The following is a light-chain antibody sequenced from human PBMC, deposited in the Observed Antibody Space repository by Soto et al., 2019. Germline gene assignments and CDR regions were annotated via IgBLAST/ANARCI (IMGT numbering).Light chain of an antibody. CDR3: QQSYSTPYT. Sequence: DIQMTQSPSSLSASVGDIVTITCRASRSISSYLNWYQQKPGKAPKLLIYAASSLQSGVPSRFSGSESGTDFTLTISSLQPEDFATYYCQQSYSTPYTFGQGTKLEIK. V-gene: IGKV1-39*01. CDR2: AAS. CDR1: RSISSY. J-gene: IGKJ2*01.